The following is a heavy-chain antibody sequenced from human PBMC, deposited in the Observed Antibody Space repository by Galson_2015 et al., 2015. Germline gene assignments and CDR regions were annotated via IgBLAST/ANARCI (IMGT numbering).Heavy chain of an antibody. CDR1: GGSISSYY. J-gene: IGHJ6*02. CDR2: IYCSGST. Sequence: SETLSLTCTVSGGSISSYYWSWIRQPPGKGLEWIGYIYCSGSTNYNPSLKSRVTISVDTSKNQFSLKLSSVTAADTAVYYCARDYYDFWSGYSRDYYYYYGMDVWGQGTTVTVSS. D-gene: IGHD3-3*01. CDR3: ARDYYDFWSGYSRDYYYYYGMDV. V-gene: IGHV4-59*01.